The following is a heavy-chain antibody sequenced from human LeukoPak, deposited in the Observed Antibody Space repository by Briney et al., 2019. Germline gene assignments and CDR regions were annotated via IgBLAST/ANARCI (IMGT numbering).Heavy chain of an antibody. CDR2: INSDGSST. V-gene: IGHV3-74*01. CDR3: ARPAGDAFDI. Sequence: PGGSLRLSCAASGFTFSSYWMHWVRQAPGKGPVWVSRINSDGSSTGYADSVKGRFTISRDNAKNTLYLQMNSLRAEDTAVYYCARPAGDAFDIWGQGTMVTVSS. D-gene: IGHD3-10*01. J-gene: IGHJ3*02. CDR1: GFTFSSYW.